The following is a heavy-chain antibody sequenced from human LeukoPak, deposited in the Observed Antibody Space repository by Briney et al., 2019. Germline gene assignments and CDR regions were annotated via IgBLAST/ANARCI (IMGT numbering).Heavy chain of an antibody. V-gene: IGHV3-21*01. J-gene: IGHJ4*02. D-gene: IGHD4-23*01. CDR3: ASDYGGPN. Sequence: GGSLRLSCVASGFTFSTYWMSWVRQTPEKGLEWVSSISSSSSYIYYADSVKGRFTISRDNAKNSLYLQMNSLRAEDTAVYYCASDYGGPNWGQGTLVTVSS. CDR2: ISSSSSYI. CDR1: GFTFSTYW.